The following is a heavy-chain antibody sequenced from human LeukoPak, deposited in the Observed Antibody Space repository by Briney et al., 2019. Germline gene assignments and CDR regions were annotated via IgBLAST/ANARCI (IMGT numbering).Heavy chain of an antibody. D-gene: IGHD4-17*01. J-gene: IGHJ4*02. CDR3: ARSSTVTTFKDFDY. V-gene: IGHV1-18*01. CDR2: ISAYNGNT. CDR1: GYTFTSYD. Sequence: ASVKVSCKASGYTFTSYDINWVRQATGQGLEWMGWISAYNGNTNYAQKLQGRVTMTTDTSTSTAYMELRSLRSDDTAVYYCARSSTVTTFKDFDYWGQGTLVTVSS.